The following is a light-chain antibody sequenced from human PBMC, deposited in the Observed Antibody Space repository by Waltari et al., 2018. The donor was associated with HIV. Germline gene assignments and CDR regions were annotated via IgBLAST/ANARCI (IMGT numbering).Light chain of an antibody. Sequence: ENVLTQSPGTLSLSPGERATLSCRASQSVSSSFLSWYQQIPGQAPRLLISGTSSRATGIPDRFSGSGSGTDFTLTISRLEPEDFAVYYCQQYGSSPPYTFGQGTKLEIK. CDR1: QSVSSSF. J-gene: IGKJ2*01. V-gene: IGKV3-20*01. CDR3: QQYGSSPPYT. CDR2: GTS.